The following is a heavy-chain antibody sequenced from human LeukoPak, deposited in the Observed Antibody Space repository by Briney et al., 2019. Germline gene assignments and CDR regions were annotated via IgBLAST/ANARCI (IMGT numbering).Heavy chain of an antibody. CDR3: ARDRDGSFSPFDAFDI. CDR2: IYSGGST. J-gene: IGHJ3*02. V-gene: IGHV3-66*01. D-gene: IGHD1-26*01. CDR1: GFTVSSNY. Sequence: PGGSLRLSCAASGFTVSSNYMSWVRQAPGKGLEWVSVIYSGGSTYYADSVKGRFTISRDDSKNTLFLQMNSLRAEDTAVYYCARDRDGSFSPFDAFDIWGQGTMVTVAS.